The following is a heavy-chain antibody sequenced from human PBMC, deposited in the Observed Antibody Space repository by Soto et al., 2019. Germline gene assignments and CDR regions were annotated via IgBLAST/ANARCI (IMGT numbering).Heavy chain of an antibody. D-gene: IGHD5-18*01. J-gene: IGHJ4*02. V-gene: IGHV4-34*01. Sequence: QVQLQQWGAGLLKPSETLSLTCAVYGGSFSGYYWSWIRQPPGKGLEWIGEINHSGSTNYNPSLKSRVTISVDTSKNQFSLKLSSVTAADTAVYYCARARGIQLWLSVGYYFDYWGQGTLVTVSS. CDR1: GGSFSGYY. CDR3: ARARGIQLWLSVGYYFDY. CDR2: INHSGST.